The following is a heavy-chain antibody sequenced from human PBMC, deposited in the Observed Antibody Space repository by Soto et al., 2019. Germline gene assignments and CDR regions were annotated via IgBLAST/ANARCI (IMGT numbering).Heavy chain of an antibody. D-gene: IGHD3-10*01. V-gene: IGHV4-39*01. Sequence: QLLESGPGLVKPSETLSLTCTVSGDSISSSSYYWGWIRQPPGKGLEWIGSIYYSGSTYYNPSLKSRVTISVDTSKNQFSLKLSSVTAADTTVYYCARGLWFGELRTSYFDYWGQGTLVTVSS. CDR3: ARGLWFGELRTSYFDY. CDR1: GDSISSSSYY. CDR2: IYYSGST. J-gene: IGHJ4*02.